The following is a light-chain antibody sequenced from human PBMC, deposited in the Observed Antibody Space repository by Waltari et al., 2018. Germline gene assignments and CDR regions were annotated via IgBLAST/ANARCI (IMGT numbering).Light chain of an antibody. Sequence: EVVMTQSPAPLSVSPGQRATLLCRASQSVSTNVAWYQQKPGQAPRLLIYGASTRAAEIPARFSGSGSGTDFSLTNSSLESEDFAVYFCQQYDNWPPWTFGQGTKVEIK. J-gene: IGKJ1*01. CDR3: QQYDNWPPWT. V-gene: IGKV3-15*01. CDR1: QSVSTN. CDR2: GAS.